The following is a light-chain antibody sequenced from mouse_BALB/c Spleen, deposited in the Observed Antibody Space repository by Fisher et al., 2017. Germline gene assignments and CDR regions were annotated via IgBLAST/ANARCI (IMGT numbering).Light chain of an antibody. V-gene: IGKV4-59*01. J-gene: IGKJ5*01. CDR1: SSVSY. CDR2: YTS. CDR3: QQWSSYPPIT. Sequence: IVMTQSTAIMSASPGEKVTMTCSASSSVSYMHWYQQKSDASPKLWIYYTSNLAPGVPARFSGSGSGTSYSLTISSVEAEDDATYYCQQWSSYPPITFGAGTKLELK.